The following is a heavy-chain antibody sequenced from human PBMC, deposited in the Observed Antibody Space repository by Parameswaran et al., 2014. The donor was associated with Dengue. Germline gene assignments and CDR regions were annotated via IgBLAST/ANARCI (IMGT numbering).Heavy chain of an antibody. J-gene: IGHJ6*02. Sequence: WVRQAPEQRLEWIGWIVVGSGNTNYAQKFQERVTITRDMSTSTAYMELSSLRSEDTAVYYCAASGDCSGGSCYAVYYYYYGMDVWGQGTTVTV. CDR2: IVVGSGNT. V-gene: IGHV1-58*01. D-gene: IGHD2-15*01. CDR3: AASGDCSGGSCYAVYYYYYGMDV.